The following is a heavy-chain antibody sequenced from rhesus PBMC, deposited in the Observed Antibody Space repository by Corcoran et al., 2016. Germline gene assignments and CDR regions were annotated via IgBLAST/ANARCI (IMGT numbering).Heavy chain of an antibody. CDR2: IFGSSWST. CDR1: GYSISSNY. V-gene: IGHV4-165*01. Sequence: QVQLQESGPGLVKPSETLSLTCAVSGYSISSNYWSWIRQPPGKGLEWIGYIFGSSWSTYYNPSLKSRVTISTDTSKNQFSLKLSSVTAADTAVYYCARAPAGYSYGHYGLDSWGQGVVVTVSS. D-gene: IGHD5-36*01. CDR3: ARAPAGYSYGHYGLDS. J-gene: IGHJ6*01.